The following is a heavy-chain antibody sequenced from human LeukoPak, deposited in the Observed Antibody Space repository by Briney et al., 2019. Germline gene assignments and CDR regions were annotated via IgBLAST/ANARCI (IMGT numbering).Heavy chain of an antibody. CDR2: ISYDGSNK. D-gene: IGHD3-16*02. Sequence: GGSLRLSCAASGFTFSSYGMHWVRQAPGKGLEWVAVISYDGSNKYYADSVKGRFTISRDNAKNSLYLQMNSLRAEDTAVYYCARAKGGVSIDYWGQGTLVTVSS. CDR3: ARAKGGVSIDY. CDR1: GFTFSSYG. V-gene: IGHV3-30*03. J-gene: IGHJ4*02.